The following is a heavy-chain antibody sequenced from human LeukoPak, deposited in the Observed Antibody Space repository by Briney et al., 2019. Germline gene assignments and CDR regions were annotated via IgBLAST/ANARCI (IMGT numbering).Heavy chain of an antibody. CDR3: ARGAGSGSYSPYGY. Sequence: PGGSLRLSCAASGFTFSSYAMHWVRQAPGKGLEWVAVISYDGSNKYYADSVKGRFTISRDNSKNTLYLQMNSLRAEDTAVYYCARGAGSGSYSPYGYWGQGTLVTVSS. CDR2: ISYDGSNK. J-gene: IGHJ4*02. V-gene: IGHV3-30-3*01. CDR1: GFTFSSYA. D-gene: IGHD3-10*01.